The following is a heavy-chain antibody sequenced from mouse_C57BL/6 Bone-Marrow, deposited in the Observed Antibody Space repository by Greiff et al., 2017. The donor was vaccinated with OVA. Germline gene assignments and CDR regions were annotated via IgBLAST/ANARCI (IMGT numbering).Heavy chain of an antibody. Sequence: EVQLQQSGTVLARPGASVKMSCKTSGYTFTSYWMHWVKQRPGQGLEWIGAIYPGNSDTSYNPKLQGKAKLTAVTSASTAYMKLSSLTNEDSAVYYCTRKEDGPYWGQGTTLTVSS. CDR2: IYPGNSDT. J-gene: IGHJ2*01. CDR1: GYTFTSYW. CDR3: TRKEDGPY. V-gene: IGHV1-5*01. D-gene: IGHD2-3*01.